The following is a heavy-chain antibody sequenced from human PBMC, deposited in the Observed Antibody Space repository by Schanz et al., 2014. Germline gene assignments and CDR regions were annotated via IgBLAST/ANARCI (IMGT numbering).Heavy chain of an antibody. J-gene: IGHJ3*02. D-gene: IGHD3-10*01. CDR2: IFTDGRT. CDR3: AKGRFGELSAFDI. V-gene: IGHV3-NL1*01. CDR1: GFGFSSYG. Sequence: VQLVESGGGLIQPGGSLRLSCAASGFGFSSYGMHWVRQAPGKGLEWVSIIFTDGRTYYADSVKGRFTISRDSSKNTLFLQMNSLRTEDTAVYYCAKGRFGELSAFDIWGQGTMVTVSS.